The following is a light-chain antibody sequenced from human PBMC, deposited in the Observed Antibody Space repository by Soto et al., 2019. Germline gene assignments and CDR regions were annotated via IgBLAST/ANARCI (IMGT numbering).Light chain of an antibody. Sequence: QSVLTQPASVSGSPGQSITISCTGTSSDVGSYNLVSWYQQHPGKAPKLMIYEGSKRPSGVSDRFSGSKSGNTASLTISGLQAEDEADYYCCSYEGSSTGVYVFGTGTKVTVL. CDR3: CSYEGSSTGVYV. CDR1: SSDVGSYNL. V-gene: IGLV2-23*01. CDR2: EGS. J-gene: IGLJ1*01.